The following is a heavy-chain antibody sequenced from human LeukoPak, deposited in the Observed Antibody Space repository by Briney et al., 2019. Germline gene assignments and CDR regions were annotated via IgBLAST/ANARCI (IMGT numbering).Heavy chain of an antibody. Sequence: KSGGSLRLSCAASGFIFSSYTMNWVRQAPGGGLEWVAYISDTSTPIYYADSVEGRFTISRDNAKNSLFLQMNSLRAEDTAVYYCTRAPPGRDGYSEYWGQGTVVTVST. V-gene: IGHV3-21*01. J-gene: IGHJ4*02. CDR3: TRAPPGRDGYSEY. CDR1: GFIFSSYT. D-gene: IGHD5-24*01. CDR2: ISDTSTPI.